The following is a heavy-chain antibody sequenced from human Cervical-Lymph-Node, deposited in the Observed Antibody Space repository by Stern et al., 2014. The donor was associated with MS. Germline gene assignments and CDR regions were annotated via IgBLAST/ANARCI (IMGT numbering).Heavy chain of an antibody. D-gene: IGHD6-19*01. CDR3: ARHIAVSSTWVRWFDP. V-gene: IGHV4-39*01. CDR1: GGSISDNHYY. CDR2: VYYSGNT. Sequence: VQLEESGPGLVKPSETLSLTCTVSGGSISDNHYYWGWIRQSPGKGLEWIGTVYYSGNTYYNPYLKSRVTISVDTSQTQFSLKLISVTAADTAVYYCARHIAVSSTWVRWFDPWGQGTLVTVSS. J-gene: IGHJ5*02.